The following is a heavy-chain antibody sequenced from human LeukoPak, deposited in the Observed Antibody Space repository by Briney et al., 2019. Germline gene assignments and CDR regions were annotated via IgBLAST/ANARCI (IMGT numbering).Heavy chain of an antibody. Sequence: SVKVSCKASGGTFNSYTISWVRQAPGQGLEWMGMIIPILGIANYAQKFQGRVTITADKSTSTAYMELSSLRSEDTAVYYCARVSRYCSSTSCPPALGYWGQGTLVTVSS. CDR1: GGTFNSYT. D-gene: IGHD2-2*01. V-gene: IGHV1-69*02. J-gene: IGHJ4*02. CDR2: IIPILGIA. CDR3: ARVSRYCSSTSCPPALGY.